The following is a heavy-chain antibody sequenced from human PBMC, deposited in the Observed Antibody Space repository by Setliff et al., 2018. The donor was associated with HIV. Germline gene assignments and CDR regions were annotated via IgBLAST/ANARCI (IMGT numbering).Heavy chain of an antibody. Sequence: SETLSLTCPVSGGSISSHYWSWIRQPPGKGLEWIGYIYYSGSTNYNPSLKSRVTISADTSKNQFSLKLSSVTAADTALYYCARARYRSSWYPLGYWGQGTLVTVSS. V-gene: IGHV4-59*11. CDR2: IYYSGST. D-gene: IGHD6-13*01. J-gene: IGHJ4*02. CDR3: ARARYRSSWYPLGY. CDR1: GGSISSHY.